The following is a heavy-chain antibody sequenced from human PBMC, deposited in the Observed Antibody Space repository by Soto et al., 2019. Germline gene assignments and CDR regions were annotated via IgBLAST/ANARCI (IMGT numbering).Heavy chain of an antibody. CDR1: GGSINSDIYY. CDR2: ISYSGST. D-gene: IGHD7-27*01. J-gene: IGHJ6*02. V-gene: IGHV4-31*03. Sequence: QVQLQESGPGLVKPSQTLSLTCTVSGGSINSDIYYWSWVRQHPGKGLEWIGYISYSGSTYYNPSFKSRVTISVDSSKNQYSLKLSSVTAADTDVYYCARDHWGSGYYLYGMDVWGQGTTVTVSS. CDR3: ARDHWGSGYYLYGMDV.